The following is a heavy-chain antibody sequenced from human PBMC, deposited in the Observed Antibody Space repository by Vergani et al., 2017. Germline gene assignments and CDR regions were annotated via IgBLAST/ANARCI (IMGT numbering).Heavy chain of an antibody. D-gene: IGHD2/OR15-2a*01. J-gene: IGHJ6*03. CDR2: IYYDGSKK. CDR3: VREGSYCSSTTCRNPSYVYYYHMDV. V-gene: IGHV3-33*01. CDR1: GFTFSTYA. Sequence: QVQLVESGGDVVQPGRSLRLSCTSSGFTFSTYAMHCVRQAPGKGLEWVAIIYYDGSKKYYADSVKGRFTISRDNSRNTLDLLMSSLRAEDTAIYYCVREGSYCSSTTCRNPSYVYYYHMDVWGEGTTVTVSS.